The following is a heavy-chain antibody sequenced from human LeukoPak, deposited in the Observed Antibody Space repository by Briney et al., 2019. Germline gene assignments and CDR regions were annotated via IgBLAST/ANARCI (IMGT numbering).Heavy chain of an antibody. D-gene: IGHD3-22*01. Sequence: GGSLRLSCAASGFDFSNYHMNWVRQAPGRGLEWISYIDTGSTAKTYADSVRGRFTISQDNAKNSLYLQMDSLRAEDTAVYYCARRRYYYNSGGYLDYWGRGTLVTVSS. CDR3: ARRRYYYNSGGYLDY. J-gene: IGHJ4*02. CDR1: GFDFSNYH. V-gene: IGHV3-48*04. CDR2: IDTGSTAK.